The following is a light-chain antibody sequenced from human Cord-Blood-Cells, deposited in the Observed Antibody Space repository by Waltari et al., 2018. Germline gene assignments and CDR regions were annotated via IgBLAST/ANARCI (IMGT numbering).Light chain of an antibody. CDR2: YAS. CDR1: QAIRNY. V-gene: IGKV1-33*01. J-gene: IGKJ4*02. CDR3: QQYDNRPLT. Sequence: DIQMIQSPSSLSASVGDRVTITCQASQAIRNYLNWNQQKPGKAPKLLIYYASNLETGVPSGFSGSGSATEFTFTISSLQAEDMAAYYCQQYDNRPLTFGGGTKVEI.